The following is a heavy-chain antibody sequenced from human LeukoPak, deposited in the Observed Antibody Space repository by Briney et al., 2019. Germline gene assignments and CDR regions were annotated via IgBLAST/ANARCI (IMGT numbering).Heavy chain of an antibody. V-gene: IGHV3-23*01. J-gene: IGHJ4*02. Sequence: GGSLRLSCAASGFTFSIYAMNWVRQAPGKGLEWVSTTSGDGGNTHYAVSVRGPFTIATANTKNTLFMQMHSLRATDTAVYYCGKSGSRDWDYFEYWGEGTLVT. CDR3: GKSGSRDWDYFEY. CDR1: GFTFSIYA. D-gene: IGHD6-19*01. CDR2: TSGDGGNT.